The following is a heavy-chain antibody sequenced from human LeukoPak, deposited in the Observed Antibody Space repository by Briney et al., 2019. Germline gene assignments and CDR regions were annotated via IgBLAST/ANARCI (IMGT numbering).Heavy chain of an antibody. CDR2: ISPYNGNT. CDR3: ARDSGDEAFDI. J-gene: IGHJ3*02. V-gene: IGHV1-18*01. CDR1: AYTFTSYG. Sequence: ASVKVSCKASAYTFTSYGINWVRQAPGQGLEWMGWISPYNGNTHYAQKVQGRVTMTTDTSTSTAFMELRSLRSDDTAVYYCARDSGDEAFDIWGQGTMVTVSS. D-gene: IGHD3-10*01.